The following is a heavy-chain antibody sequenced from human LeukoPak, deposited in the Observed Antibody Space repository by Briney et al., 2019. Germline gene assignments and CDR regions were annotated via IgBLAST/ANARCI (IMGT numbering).Heavy chain of an antibody. Sequence: SETLSLTCTVSGGSISSSSYYWGWIRQPPGKGLEWIGSIYYSGSTYYNPSLKSRVTISVDTSKNQFSLKLSSVTAADTAVYYCASYYYDSSGYLPNWFDPWGQGTLVTVSS. J-gene: IGHJ5*02. CDR3: ASYYYDSSGYLPNWFDP. V-gene: IGHV4-39*07. D-gene: IGHD3-22*01. CDR1: GGSISSSSYY. CDR2: IYYSGST.